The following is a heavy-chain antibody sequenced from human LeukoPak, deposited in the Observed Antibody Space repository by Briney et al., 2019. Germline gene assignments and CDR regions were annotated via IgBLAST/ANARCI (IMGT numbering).Heavy chain of an antibody. CDR1: GYTFTNYD. CDR3: ARERGIRDAFDF. J-gene: IGHJ3*01. D-gene: IGHD1-14*01. V-gene: IGHV1-3*03. CDR2: ISVGNGDS. Sequence: ASVKVSCKASGYTFTNYDINWVRQATGQGLEWMGWISVGNGDSKCSQEFQGRVTLTRDTSATTAYLEVSSLRPEDMAVYYCARERGIRDAFDFWGQGTMVTVSS.